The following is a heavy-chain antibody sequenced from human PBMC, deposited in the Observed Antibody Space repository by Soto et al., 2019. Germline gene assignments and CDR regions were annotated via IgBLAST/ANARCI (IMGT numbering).Heavy chain of an antibody. Sequence: EALKISGKGSGYNFTSYWIGWVRQMPGKGLEWMGIIYPDDSDTRYSPSFQGQVTISADKSISTAYLQWSSLKASDTAMYHCARLHGLWGPFDYSGKGPLVTLSS. CDR2: IYPDDSDT. J-gene: IGHJ4*02. CDR1: GYNFTSYW. CDR3: ARLHGLWGPFDY. D-gene: IGHD3-16*01. V-gene: IGHV5-51*01.